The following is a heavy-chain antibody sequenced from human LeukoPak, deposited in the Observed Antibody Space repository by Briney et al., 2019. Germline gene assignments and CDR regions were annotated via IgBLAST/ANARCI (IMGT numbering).Heavy chain of an antibody. D-gene: IGHD3-10*01. V-gene: IGHV3-23*01. CDR2: ISGSGSST. CDR3: AKNGGINYYYYMDV. Sequence: GGSLRLSCAASGFTFSSFHMSWVRQAPGKGLEWVSSISGSGSSTDYAESVKGRFTISRDNSKITLYLEMNSLRDEDTAVYYCAKNGGINYYYYMDVWGEGTTVTVSS. J-gene: IGHJ6*03. CDR1: GFTFSSFH.